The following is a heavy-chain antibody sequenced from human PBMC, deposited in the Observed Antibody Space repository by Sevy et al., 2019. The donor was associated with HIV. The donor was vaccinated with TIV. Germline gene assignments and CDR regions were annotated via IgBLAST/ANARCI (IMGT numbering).Heavy chain of an antibody. CDR3: FIWFGELGDY. CDR2: ISGSGGST. V-gene: IGHV3-23*01. D-gene: IGHD3-10*01. CDR1: GFTFSSYA. J-gene: IGHJ4*02. Sequence: GGSLRLSCAASGFTFSSYAMSWVRQAPGKGLEWVSAISGSGGSTYYADSVKGRFTISRDNSKNTPYLQMNGLRAEDTAVYYCFIWFGELGDYWGQGTLVTVSS.